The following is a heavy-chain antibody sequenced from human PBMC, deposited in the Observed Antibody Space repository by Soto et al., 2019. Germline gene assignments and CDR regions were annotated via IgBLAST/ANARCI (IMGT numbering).Heavy chain of an antibody. V-gene: IGHV3-9*01. D-gene: IGHD3-16*01. Sequence: GGSMRLSCAASGFNFDDYAMHWVRQAPGKGLEWVAGITWNSGNIAYADSVKGRFTISRDNAKNSLYLQMNSLRPEDTAFYFCAKDHLGGAMAVPFFDSRGHGALVTVSS. CDR1: GFNFDDYA. J-gene: IGHJ4*01. CDR2: ITWNSGNI. CDR3: AKDHLGGAMAVPFFDS.